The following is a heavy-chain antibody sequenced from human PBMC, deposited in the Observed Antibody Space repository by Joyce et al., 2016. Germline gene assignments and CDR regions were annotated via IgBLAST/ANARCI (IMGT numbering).Heavy chain of an antibody. CDR2: IRGRGDNT. D-gene: IGHD3-9*01. CDR3: AKDYDILTGYYIFDY. CDR1: GFALRNYA. J-gene: IGHJ4*02. V-gene: IGHV3-23*01. Sequence: EVQLLESGGGLVQPGGSLRLSCAASGFALRNYAMSWVRQAPGKGLEWVSSIRGRGDNTNYPDSVKGRFTISRDTSKNTLYLQMNSLRAEDTAVYYCAKDYDILTGYYIFDYWGQGTLVTVSS.